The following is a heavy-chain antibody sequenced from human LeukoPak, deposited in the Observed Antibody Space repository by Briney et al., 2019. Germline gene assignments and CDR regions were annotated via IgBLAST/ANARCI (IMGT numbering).Heavy chain of an antibody. CDR2: TYYRSKWYN. J-gene: IGHJ4*02. CDR1: GDSVSSNSAA. D-gene: IGHD3-22*01. V-gene: IGHV6-1*01. CDR3: ARIYYDSSGYYIREQYYFDY. Sequence: SQTLSLTCAISGDSVSSNSAAWNWIRQSPSRGLEWLGRTYYRSKWYNDYAVSVKSRITINPDTSKNQFSLKLSSVTAADTAVYYCARIYYDSSGYYIREQYYFDYWGQGTLVTVSS.